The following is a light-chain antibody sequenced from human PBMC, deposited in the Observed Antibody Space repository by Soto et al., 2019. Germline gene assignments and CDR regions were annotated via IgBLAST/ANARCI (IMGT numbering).Light chain of an antibody. CDR3: QQSYSTLT. CDR1: QSISTY. V-gene: IGKV1-39*01. CDR2: AAS. J-gene: IGKJ4*01. Sequence: DIQMTQSPSSLSASVGDRVTITCRASQSISTYLNWYQQKPGKAPNLLICAASSLHSGVPSRFSGSGSGTDFTLTISSLQPEDFATYYCQQSYSTLTFGGGTKVEI.